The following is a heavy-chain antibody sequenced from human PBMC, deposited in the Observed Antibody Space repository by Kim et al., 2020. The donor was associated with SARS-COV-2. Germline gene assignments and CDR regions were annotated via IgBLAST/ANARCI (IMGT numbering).Heavy chain of an antibody. J-gene: IGHJ6*02. Sequence: GGSLRLSCAASGFTFSSYWMHWVRQAPGKGLVWVSHIKSDGSSTGHADSVKGRFTISRDNAKNTLYLQMNSLRAEDTAVYYCARTRYDNGLDVWGQGTTVTVSS. CDR3: ARTRYDNGLDV. CDR2: IKSDGSST. V-gene: IGHV3-74*01. CDR1: GFTFSSYW.